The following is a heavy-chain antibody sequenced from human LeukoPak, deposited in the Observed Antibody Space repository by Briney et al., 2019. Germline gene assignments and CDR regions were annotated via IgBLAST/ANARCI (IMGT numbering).Heavy chain of an antibody. CDR3: ARGGYSYAIDF. D-gene: IGHD5-18*01. J-gene: IGHJ4*02. V-gene: IGHV3-7*05. Sequence: GGSLSLSCAASGFTFSNYLMRWVRQAPGKGLEWVANIKQDGSEKYYVDSVKGRFIISRDNAKSSLYLQMNSLRDEDTAVYYCARGGYSYAIDFWGQGTLVTVSS. CDR1: GFTFSNYL. CDR2: IKQDGSEK.